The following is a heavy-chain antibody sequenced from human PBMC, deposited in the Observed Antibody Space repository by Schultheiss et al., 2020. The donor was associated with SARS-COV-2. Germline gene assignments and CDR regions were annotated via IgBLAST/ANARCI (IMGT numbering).Heavy chain of an antibody. V-gene: IGHV3-7*01. D-gene: IGHD3-22*01. J-gene: IGHJ4*02. Sequence: GGSLRLSCAASGFTFSSYWMSWVRQAPGKGLEWVANIKQDGSEKYYVDSVKGRFTISRDNAKNSLYLQMSSLRAEDTAVYYCVRNYYDSSGLGLTYFDYWGQGTLVTVSS. CDR1: GFTFSSYW. CDR3: VRNYYDSSGLGLTYFDY. CDR2: IKQDGSEK.